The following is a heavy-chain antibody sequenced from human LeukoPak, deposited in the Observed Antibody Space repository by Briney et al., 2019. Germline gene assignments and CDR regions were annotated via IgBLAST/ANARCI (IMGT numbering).Heavy chain of an antibody. Sequence: GGSLRLSCAASGFNFSAYNMNWVRQAPGEGLEWVSSISRSGTYIYYADSVKGRLTISRDNAKNSLYLQMNSLRAEDTAVYYCARVGGYCSGGSRYRKREGGAFDIWGQGTMVTVSS. J-gene: IGHJ3*02. V-gene: IGHV3-21*01. D-gene: IGHD2-15*01. CDR2: ISRSGTYI. CDR3: ARVGGYCSGGSRYRKREGGAFDI. CDR1: GFNFSAYN.